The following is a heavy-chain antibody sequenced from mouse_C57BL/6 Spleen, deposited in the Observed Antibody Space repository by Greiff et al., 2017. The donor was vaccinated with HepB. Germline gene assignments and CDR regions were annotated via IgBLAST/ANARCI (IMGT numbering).Heavy chain of an antibody. CDR3: ARPSNYLDY. J-gene: IGHJ2*01. Sequence: DVQLVESGGGLVQPGGSLKLSCAASGFTFSDYYMYWVRQTPEKRLEWVAYISNGGGSTYYPDTVKGRFTISRDNAKNTLYLQMSRLKSEDTAMYYCARPSNYLDYWGQGTTLTVSS. D-gene: IGHD2-10*02. CDR2: ISNGGGST. V-gene: IGHV5-12*01. CDR1: GFTFSDYY.